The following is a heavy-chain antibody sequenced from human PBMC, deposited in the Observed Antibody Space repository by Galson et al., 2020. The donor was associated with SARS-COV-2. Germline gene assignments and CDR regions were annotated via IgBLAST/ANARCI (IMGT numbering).Heavy chain of an antibody. CDR2: IYYSGST. J-gene: IGHJ6*02. Sequence: SETLSLTCTVSGGSISSYYWSWIRQPPGKGLEWIGYIYYSGSTNYNPSLKSRVTISVDTSKNQFSLKLSSVTAADTAVYYCARDVGYSSGWPDSMDVWGQGTTVTVSS. CDR3: ARDVGYSSGWPDSMDV. D-gene: IGHD6-19*01. V-gene: IGHV4-59*13. CDR1: GGSISSYY.